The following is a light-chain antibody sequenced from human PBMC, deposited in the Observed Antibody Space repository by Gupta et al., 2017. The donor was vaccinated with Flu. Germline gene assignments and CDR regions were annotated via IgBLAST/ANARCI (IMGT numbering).Light chain of an antibody. CDR3: MQGTHWPPTWT. Sequence: DVVMTQSTLSLPVTLGLPASISCRPSQSLVYSDGNTYLNLFQHRPGQYPRRLIYKVSNRDSGVPDRFRGSGSGTDFTLKISRVEAQDVGFDNCMQGTHWPPTWTFGQGTKVEIK. V-gene: IGKV2-30*01. CDR2: KVS. J-gene: IGKJ1*01. CDR1: QSLVYSDGNTY.